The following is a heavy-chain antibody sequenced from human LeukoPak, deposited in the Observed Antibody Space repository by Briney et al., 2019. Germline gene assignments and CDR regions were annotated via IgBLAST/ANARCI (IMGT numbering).Heavy chain of an antibody. CDR2: INTYNGHI. V-gene: IGHV1-18*01. D-gene: IGHD6-13*01. CDR1: GYTFTDYG. J-gene: IGHJ4*02. CDR3: ARAGSIWYDAWHDDY. Sequence: VSVKVSCMASGYTFTDYGINWVRQAPGQGLEWMGWINTYNGHINYAQKLQGRVTMTTDTFTSTVYMELRSLRSDDTAVYYCARAGSIWYDAWHDDYWGQGTLVTVSS.